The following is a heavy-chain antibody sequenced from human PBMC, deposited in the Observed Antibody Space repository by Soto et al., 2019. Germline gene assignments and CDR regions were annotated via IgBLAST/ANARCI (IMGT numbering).Heavy chain of an antibody. V-gene: IGHV3-30-3*01. CDR1: GFTFSSYA. CDR3: ARGPSIVGAIFDY. D-gene: IGHD1-26*01. Sequence: QVQLVESGGGVVQPGRSLRLSCAASGFTFSSYAMHWVRQAPGKGLEWVALISYDGSNKYYADSVKGRFTISRDNSKNTLYLQMNSLRAEDTAVYYCARGPSIVGAIFDYWGQGTLVTVSS. J-gene: IGHJ4*02. CDR2: ISYDGSNK.